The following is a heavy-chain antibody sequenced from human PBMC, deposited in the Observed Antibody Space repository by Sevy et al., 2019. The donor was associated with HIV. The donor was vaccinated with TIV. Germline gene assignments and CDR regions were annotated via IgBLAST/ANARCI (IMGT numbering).Heavy chain of an antibody. CDR2: IKSKTDGGTT. Sequence: GGSLRLSCAASGFTFSNAWMSWVRQAPGKGLEWVGRIKSKTDGGTTDYAAPVKGRFTISRDDSKNTLYPQMNSLKTEDTAVYYCTTDQGYGDYLDYYYYGMDVWGQGTTVTVSS. J-gene: IGHJ6*02. D-gene: IGHD4-17*01. CDR1: GFTFSNAW. CDR3: TTDQGYGDYLDYYYYGMDV. V-gene: IGHV3-15*01.